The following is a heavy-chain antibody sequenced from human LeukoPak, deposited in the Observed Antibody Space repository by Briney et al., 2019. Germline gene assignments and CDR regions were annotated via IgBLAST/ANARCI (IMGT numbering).Heavy chain of an antibody. Sequence: GGSLRLSCAASGFTVSSNYMSWVRQAPGKGLEWVSVIYSGGSTYYADSVKGRFTISRDNSKNTLYLQMNSLRAEDTAVYYCAKSGIVAVTGVPTRYFDVWGRGTLVTVSS. D-gene: IGHD2-21*02. CDR2: IYSGGST. CDR3: AKSGIVAVTGVPTRYFDV. CDR1: GFTVSSNY. V-gene: IGHV3-66*01. J-gene: IGHJ2*01.